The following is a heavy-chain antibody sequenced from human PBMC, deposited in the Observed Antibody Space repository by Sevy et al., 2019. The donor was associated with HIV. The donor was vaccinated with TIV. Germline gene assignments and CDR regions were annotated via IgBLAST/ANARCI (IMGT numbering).Heavy chain of an antibody. CDR3: ARVSSSWYYYYMDV. CDR2: IKQDGSEK. Sequence: GGSLRLSCAASGFTFSSYWMSWVRQAPGKGLEWVANIKQDGSEKYYVDSVKGRFTISRDNAKNSLYLQMNSLRAKDTAVYYCARVSSSWYYYYMDVWGKGTTVTVSS. D-gene: IGHD6-13*01. J-gene: IGHJ6*03. V-gene: IGHV3-7*03. CDR1: GFTFSSYW.